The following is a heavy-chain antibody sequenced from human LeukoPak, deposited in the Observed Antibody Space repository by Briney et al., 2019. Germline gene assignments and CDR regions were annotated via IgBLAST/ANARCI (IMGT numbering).Heavy chain of an antibody. CDR1: GSTFSSYS. D-gene: IGHD6-13*01. V-gene: IGHV3-21*01. CDR3: ARVGYSSSWSPSGNWFDP. Sequence: PGGSLRLSCAASGSTFSSYSMNWVRQAPGKGLEWVSSISSSSSYIYYADSVKGRFTISRDNAKNSLYLQMNSLRAEDTAVYYCARVGYSSSWSPSGNWFDPWGQGTLVTVSS. J-gene: IGHJ5*02. CDR2: ISSSSSYI.